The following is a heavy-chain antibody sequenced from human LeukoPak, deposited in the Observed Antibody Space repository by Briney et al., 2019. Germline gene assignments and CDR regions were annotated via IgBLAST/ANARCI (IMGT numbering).Heavy chain of an antibody. CDR2: INHSGST. J-gene: IGHJ4*02. CDR3: ARGPAGVPYWNYAPCFDY. V-gene: IGHV4-34*01. D-gene: IGHD1-7*01. CDR1: GGSFSGYY. Sequence: SETLSLTCAVYGGSFSGYYWSWIRQPPGKGLEWIGEINHSGSTNYNPSLKSRVTISVDTSKNQFSLKLSSVTAADTAVYYCARGPAGVPYWNYAPCFDYWGQGTLVTVSS.